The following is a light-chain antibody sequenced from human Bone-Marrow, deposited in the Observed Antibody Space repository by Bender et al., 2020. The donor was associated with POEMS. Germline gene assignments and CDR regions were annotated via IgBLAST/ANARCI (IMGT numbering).Light chain of an antibody. V-gene: IGLV3-10*01. J-gene: IGLJ2*01. CDR2: EDN. Sequence: SYDLTQPPSVSVSPGQTASITCSGHHLEDHFTSWFQQKPGQSPVLVIYEDNKRPSGIPERFSGSSSGTMATLTISGAQVEDEADYYCYSADSSGAQSVFGGGTKLTV. CDR3: YSADSSGAQSV. CDR1: HLEDHF.